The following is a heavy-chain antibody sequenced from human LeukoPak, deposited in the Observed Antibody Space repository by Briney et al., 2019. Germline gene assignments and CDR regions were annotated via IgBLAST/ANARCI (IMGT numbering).Heavy chain of an antibody. V-gene: IGHV3-48*03. CDR1: GFTFSSYE. CDR2: ISSSGSTI. D-gene: IGHD2-2*03. Sequence: GGSLRLSCAASGFTFSSYEMSWVRQAPGKGLEWVSYISSSGSTIYYADSVKGRFTISRDNAKNTLYLQMNSLRAEDTALYYCAKDRMDPVNYWGQGTLVTVSS. CDR3: AKDRMDPVNY. J-gene: IGHJ4*02.